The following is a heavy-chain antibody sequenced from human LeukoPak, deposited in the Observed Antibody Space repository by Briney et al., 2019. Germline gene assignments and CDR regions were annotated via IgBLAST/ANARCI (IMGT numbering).Heavy chain of an antibody. V-gene: IGHV4-34*01. Sequence: PSETLSLTCAVYGGSFSGYYWSWIRQPPGKGLEWIGEINHSGSTNYNPSLKSRVTISVDTSKNQFSLKLSSVTAADTAVYYCARRPKYSYGRAFASWGPGTLVTVS. CDR2: INHSGST. CDR3: ARRPKYSYGRAFAS. D-gene: IGHD5-18*01. J-gene: IGHJ4*02. CDR1: GGSFSGYY.